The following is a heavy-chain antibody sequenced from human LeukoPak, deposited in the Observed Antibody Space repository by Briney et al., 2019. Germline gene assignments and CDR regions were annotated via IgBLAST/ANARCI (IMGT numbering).Heavy chain of an antibody. Sequence: SETLSLTCAVYGGSFSGYYWSWIRQPPGKELEWIGEINHSGSTNYNPSLKSRVTISVDTSKNQFSLKLSSVTAADTAVYYCARSSWEGGYYLDYWGQGTLVTVSS. J-gene: IGHJ4*02. CDR3: ARSSWEGGYYLDY. V-gene: IGHV4-34*01. CDR2: INHSGST. D-gene: IGHD6-6*01. CDR1: GGSFSGYY.